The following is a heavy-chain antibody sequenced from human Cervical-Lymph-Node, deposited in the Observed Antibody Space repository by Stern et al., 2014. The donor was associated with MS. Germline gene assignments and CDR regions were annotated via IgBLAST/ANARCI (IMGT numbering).Heavy chain of an antibody. CDR1: GLTFSGHA. Sequence: QVQLQESGGGVVQPGRSLRLSCVASGLTFSGHAMHWVRQAPGKGLEWVALISFDGGEQYYADSVKGRFTISRDDSKNTLYLQMNTLGPDDTAIYYCARDINYGDLDYWGQGSLVTVSS. J-gene: IGHJ4*02. D-gene: IGHD2-21*02. CDR3: ARDINYGDLDY. V-gene: IGHV3-30*04. CDR2: ISFDGGEQ.